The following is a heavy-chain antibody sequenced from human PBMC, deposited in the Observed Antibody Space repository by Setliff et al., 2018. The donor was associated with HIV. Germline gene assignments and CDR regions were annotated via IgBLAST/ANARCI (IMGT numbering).Heavy chain of an antibody. D-gene: IGHD2-15*01. V-gene: IGHV3-49*03. CDR1: GFTFGDSL. Sequence: GVLKLSCKGSGFTFGDSLMSWFRQAPGKGLGWVGFIRGKDYGATTDCGIPVKGSFSISRDDSKATVYLQMNSLTANDTGVYYCTTDVPLSGGRCYDSWGQGTLVTVSS. CDR2: IRGKDYGATT. CDR3: TTDVPLSGGRCYDS. J-gene: IGHJ4*02.